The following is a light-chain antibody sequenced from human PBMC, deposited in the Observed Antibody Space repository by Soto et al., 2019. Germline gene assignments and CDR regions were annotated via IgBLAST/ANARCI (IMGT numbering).Light chain of an antibody. J-gene: IGLJ1*01. CDR1: SSDVGSYNY. CDR3: ISYTVSRSYV. V-gene: IGLV2-14*01. Sequence: QSVLTQPASVSGSPGQSITISCTGTSSDVGSYNYVSWYQLHPGKAPKLMIYEVSNRPSGVSNRFSGSKSGDTASLTISGLQADDEADYYCISYTVSRSYVFGPGTKVTVL. CDR2: EVS.